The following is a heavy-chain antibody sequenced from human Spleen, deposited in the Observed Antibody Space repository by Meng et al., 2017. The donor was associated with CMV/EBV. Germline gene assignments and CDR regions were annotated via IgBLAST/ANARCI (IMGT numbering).Heavy chain of an antibody. CDR2: ISYDGTYK. D-gene: IGHD2/OR15-2a*01. J-gene: IGHJ4*02. Sequence: NYAMHWVRQAPGKGLEWVAVISYDGTYKYYSDSVKGRFTVSRDNSKNTLYLQVNSLRAEDTAIFYCARDLRYCDSIKCFGEGVFDYWGQGTLVTVSS. V-gene: IGHV3-30-3*01. CDR1: NYA. CDR3: ARDLRYCDSIKCFGEGVFDY.